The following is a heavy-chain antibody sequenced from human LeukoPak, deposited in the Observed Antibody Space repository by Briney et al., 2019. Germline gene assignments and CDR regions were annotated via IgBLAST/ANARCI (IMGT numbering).Heavy chain of an antibody. CDR1: GGTFSSYA. J-gene: IGHJ6*03. D-gene: IGHD4-17*01. Sequence: ASVKVSCKASGGTFSSYAISWVRQATGQGLEWMGWMNPNSGNTGYAQKFQGRVTITRSTSISTAYMELSSLRSEDTAVYYCARAPVTTGPYYYMDVWGKGTTVTVSS. CDR3: ARAPVTTGPYYYMDV. CDR2: MNPNSGNT. V-gene: IGHV1-8*03.